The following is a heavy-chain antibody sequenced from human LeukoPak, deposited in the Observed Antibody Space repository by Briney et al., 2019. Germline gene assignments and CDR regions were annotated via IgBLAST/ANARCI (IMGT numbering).Heavy chain of an antibody. Sequence: SETLSLTCAVSGGSISSFYWSWIRQPPGKGLERIGEINHSGSTNYNPSLKSRVTISVDTSKNQFSLKLSSVTAADTAVYYCARHALLWFGGSFDYWGQGTLVTVSS. D-gene: IGHD3-10*01. CDR1: GGSISSFY. CDR3: ARHALLWFGGSFDY. J-gene: IGHJ4*02. CDR2: INHSGST. V-gene: IGHV4-34*01.